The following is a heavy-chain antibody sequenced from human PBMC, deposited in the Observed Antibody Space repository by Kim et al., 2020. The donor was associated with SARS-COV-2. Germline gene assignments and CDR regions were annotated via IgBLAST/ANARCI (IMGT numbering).Heavy chain of an antibody. CDR3: AREPYSSSKGYYFDY. CDR2: IYYSGST. J-gene: IGHJ4*02. V-gene: IGHV4-59*01. D-gene: IGHD6-13*01. Sequence: SETLSLTCTVSGGSISSYYWSWIRQPPGKGLEWIGYIYYSGSTNYNPSLKSRVTISVDTSKNQFSLKLSSVTAADTAVYYCAREPYSSSKGYYFDYWGQGTLVTVSS. CDR1: GGSISSYY.